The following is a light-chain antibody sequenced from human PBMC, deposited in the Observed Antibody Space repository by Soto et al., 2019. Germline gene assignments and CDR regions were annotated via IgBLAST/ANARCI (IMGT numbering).Light chain of an antibody. CDR3: QSYDTSLGAGV. V-gene: IGLV1-40*01. CDR2: GNT. Sequence: QSVLTQPPSVSGAPGQRVTISCSGSSSNIGAGFGVHWYQQFPGTAPKLLIFGNTNRPSGVPDRFSGSKSDTSGSLVITGLQADDEADYYCQSYDTSLGAGVFGGGTKLTVL. J-gene: IGLJ3*02. CDR1: SSNIGAGFG.